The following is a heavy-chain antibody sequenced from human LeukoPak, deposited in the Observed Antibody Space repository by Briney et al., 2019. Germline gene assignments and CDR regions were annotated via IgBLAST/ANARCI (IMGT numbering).Heavy chain of an antibody. CDR2: ISYDGSNK. V-gene: IGHV3-30*04. J-gene: IGHJ4*02. Sequence: GRSLRLSCAASGFTFSSYARHWVRQAPGKGLEWVAVISYDGSNKYYADSVKGRFTISRDNSKNTLYLQMNSLRAEDTAVYYCARDPYYYDSSGYYYSYFDYWGQGTLVTVSS. CDR3: ARDPYYYDSSGYYYSYFDY. D-gene: IGHD3-22*01. CDR1: GFTFSSYA.